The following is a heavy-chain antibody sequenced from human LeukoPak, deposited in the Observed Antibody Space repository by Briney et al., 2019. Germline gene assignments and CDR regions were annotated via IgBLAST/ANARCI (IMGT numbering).Heavy chain of an antibody. J-gene: IGHJ4*02. V-gene: IGHV1-2*02. CDR1: GYTFTGYY. Sequence: ASVKVSCKASGYTFTGYYMHWVRQAPGQGLEWMGWINPNSGGTTYAQKFQGRVTMTRDTSISTAYMELSRLRSDDTAVYYCAREWGSWYVFDYWGQGTLVTVSS. D-gene: IGHD6-13*01. CDR2: INPNSGGT. CDR3: AREWGSWYVFDY.